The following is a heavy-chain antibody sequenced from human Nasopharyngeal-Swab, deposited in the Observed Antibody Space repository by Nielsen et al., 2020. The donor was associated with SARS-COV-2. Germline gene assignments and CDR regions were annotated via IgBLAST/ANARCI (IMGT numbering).Heavy chain of an antibody. J-gene: IGHJ6*03. D-gene: IGHD2-15*01. Sequence: SQTFSLTCFVFGGTFNGFHWKWIRQSPGEGLEWNGEINDRGSGNYNPSLRSRVTISVGTSNFQFSLKLNSVTAADTAVYYCARGQDAYYYMDVWGDGTTVTVS. CDR2: INDRGSG. V-gene: IGHV4-34*01. CDR1: GGTFNGFH. CDR3: ARGQDAYYYMDV.